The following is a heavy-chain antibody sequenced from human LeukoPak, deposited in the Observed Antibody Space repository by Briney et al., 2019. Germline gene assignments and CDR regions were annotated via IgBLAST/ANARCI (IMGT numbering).Heavy chain of an antibody. Sequence: GGSLRLSCAASGFTVSSNYMSWVRQAPGKGLEWVSVIYSGGSTYYADSVKGRFTISRDNSKNTLYLQMNSLRAEDTAVYYCARAVISDYYDSSGYSDYWGQGTLVTVSS. V-gene: IGHV3-66*01. CDR2: IYSGGST. CDR1: GFTVSSNY. J-gene: IGHJ4*02. D-gene: IGHD3-22*01. CDR3: ARAVISDYYDSSGYSDY.